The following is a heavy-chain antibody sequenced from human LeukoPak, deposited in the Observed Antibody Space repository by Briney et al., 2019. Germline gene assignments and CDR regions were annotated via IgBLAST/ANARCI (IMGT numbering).Heavy chain of an antibody. D-gene: IGHD1-7*01. Sequence: SVKVSCKASGGTFSSYAISWVRQAPGQGLEWMGGIIPIFGTANYAQKFQGRVTITTDESTSTAYMELSNLRSEDTAVYYCARSRNYEYYFDYWGQGTLVTVSS. CDR2: IIPIFGTA. CDR3: ARSRNYEYYFDY. CDR1: GGTFSSYA. J-gene: IGHJ4*02. V-gene: IGHV1-69*05.